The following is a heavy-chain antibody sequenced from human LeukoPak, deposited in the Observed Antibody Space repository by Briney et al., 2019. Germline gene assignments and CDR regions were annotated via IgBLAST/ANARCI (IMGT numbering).Heavy chain of an antibody. CDR1: GFTFSSYG. CDR3: AKDDDYYGSGSYPY. J-gene: IGHJ4*02. D-gene: IGHD3-10*01. Sequence: GRSLRLSCAASGFTFSSYGMHWVRQAPGKGLERVAVISYDGSNKYYADSVKGRFTISRDNSKNTLYLQMNSLRAEDTAVYYCAKDDDYYGSGSYPYWGQGTLVTVSS. CDR2: ISYDGSNK. V-gene: IGHV3-30*18.